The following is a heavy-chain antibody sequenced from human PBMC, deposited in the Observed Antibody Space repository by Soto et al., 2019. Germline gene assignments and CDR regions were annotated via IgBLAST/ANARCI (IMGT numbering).Heavy chain of an antibody. CDR3: ARFSFFCGGRYCYHYSFYMDV. D-gene: IGHD2-21*01. J-gene: IGHJ6*03. CDR1: GYNFSSHD. V-gene: IGHV1-3*01. Sequence: ASVKVSCKASGYNFSSHDIHWVRQAPGQGLEWMGWINAGNGNTRYSQKFQDRITITRDASASTAYMELSSLRSEDTAIYYCARFSFFCGGRYCYHYSFYMDVWGKGTTVTVPS. CDR2: INAGNGNT.